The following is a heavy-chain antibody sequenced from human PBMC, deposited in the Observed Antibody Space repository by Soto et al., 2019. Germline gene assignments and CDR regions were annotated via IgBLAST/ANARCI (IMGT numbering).Heavy chain of an antibody. Sequence: VEMAQSGAEVKKPGASVRVSCQASGYTFTDYFIHWVRQAPGQGLEWMGWINPNSGGTNYAQKFQGRVTMTRDTSITTVYLDLSRLRSDDTATYYCARDTKIPANAIHDGRWGQGTLVTVSS. D-gene: IGHD2-2*01. J-gene: IGHJ4*02. CDR1: GYTFTDYF. CDR3: ARDTKIPANAIHDGR. CDR2: INPNSGGT. V-gene: IGHV1-2*02.